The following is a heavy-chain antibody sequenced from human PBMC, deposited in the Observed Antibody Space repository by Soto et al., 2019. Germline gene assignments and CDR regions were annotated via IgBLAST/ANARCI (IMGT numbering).Heavy chain of an antibody. V-gene: IGHV3-23*01. Sequence: GGSLRLSCAASGFIFENFGMSWVRQSPGKGLEWISSISGSGFKKYYADSVKGRFTISRDNSKSTVYLELSNLSAEDTAVYHCAKNQGVELVPLATVDWFDPWGQGSVVTVSS. CDR1: GFIFENFG. D-gene: IGHD1-26*01. CDR3: AKNQGVELVPLATVDWFDP. CDR2: ISGSGFKK. J-gene: IGHJ5*02.